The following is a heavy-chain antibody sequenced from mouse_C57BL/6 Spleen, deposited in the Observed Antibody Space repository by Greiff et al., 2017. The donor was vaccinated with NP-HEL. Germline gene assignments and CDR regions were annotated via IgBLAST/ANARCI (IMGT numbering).Heavy chain of an antibody. D-gene: IGHD2-4*01. Sequence: EVKLVESGGGLVKPGGSLKLSCAASGFTFSSYAMSWVRQTPEKRLEWVATISDGGSYTYYPDNVKGRFTISRDNAKNNLYLQMSHLKSEDTAMYYCARGRLGDWGQGTLVTVSA. V-gene: IGHV5-4*03. J-gene: IGHJ3*01. CDR1: GFTFSSYA. CDR2: ISDGGSYT. CDR3: ARGRLGD.